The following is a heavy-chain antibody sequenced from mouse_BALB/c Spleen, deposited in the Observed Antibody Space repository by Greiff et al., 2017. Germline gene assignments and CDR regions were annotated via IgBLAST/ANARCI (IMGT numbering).Heavy chain of an antibody. CDR1: GFTFSSYY. D-gene: IGHD2-14*01. CDR2: INSNGGST. V-gene: IGHV5-6-2*01. Sequence: EVKLVESGGGLVKLGGSLKLSCAASGFTFSSYYMSWVRQTPEKRLELVAAINSNGGSTYYPDTVKGRFTISRDNAKNTLYLQMSSLKSEDTALYYCARGKDRYDVAMDYWGQGTSVTVSS. J-gene: IGHJ4*01. CDR3: ARGKDRYDVAMDY.